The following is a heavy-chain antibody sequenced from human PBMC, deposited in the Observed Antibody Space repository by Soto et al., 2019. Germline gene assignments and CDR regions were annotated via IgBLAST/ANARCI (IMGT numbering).Heavy chain of an antibody. CDR2: ISSSSSYT. J-gene: IGHJ5*02. Sequence: GGSLRLSCAASGFTFSDYYMSWIRQAPGKGLEWVSYISSSSSYTNYADSVKGRFTISRDNAKNSLYLQMNSLRAEDTAVYYCARRGIVGATTRFDPWGQGTLVTVSS. CDR1: GFTFSDYY. V-gene: IGHV3-11*06. CDR3: ARRGIVGATTRFDP. D-gene: IGHD1-26*01.